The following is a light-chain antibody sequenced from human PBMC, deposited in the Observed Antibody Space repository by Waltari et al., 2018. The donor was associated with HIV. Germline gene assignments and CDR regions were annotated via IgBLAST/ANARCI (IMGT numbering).Light chain of an antibody. Sequence: QSALTQPHSVSGSPGQSLTISCTGTSSYVDTFVSWYQQHPGKAPQVIIYNVNNLPSGVPDRFSGSKSGNTAFLTISGLQADDEAEYHCCSHAGNFIFAFGTGTKVTVL. CDR1: SSYVDTF. V-gene: IGLV2-11*01. CDR2: NVN. J-gene: IGLJ1*01. CDR3: CSHAGNFIFA.